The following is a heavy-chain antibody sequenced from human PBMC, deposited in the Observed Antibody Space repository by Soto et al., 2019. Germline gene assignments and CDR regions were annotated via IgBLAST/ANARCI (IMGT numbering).Heavy chain of an antibody. J-gene: IGHJ4*02. CDR3: AREEGNHSSGYYYGY. CDR2: IYYSGST. Sequence: PSETLSLTCTVSGGSVNSGHYYWSWIRQPPGKGLEWIGYIYYSGSTNYNPSLKSRVTISVDTSKNQFSLKLSSVTAADTAVYYCAREEGNHSSGYYYGYWGQGSLVTVTS. D-gene: IGHD3-22*01. CDR1: GGSVNSGHYY. V-gene: IGHV4-61*01.